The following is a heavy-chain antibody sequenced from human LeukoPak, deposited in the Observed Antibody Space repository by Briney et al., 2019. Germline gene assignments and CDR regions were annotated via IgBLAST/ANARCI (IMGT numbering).Heavy chain of an antibody. D-gene: IGHD1-26*01. Sequence: PSGTLSLTCAVYGGSFSGYYWSWIRQPPGKGLEWIGEINHSGSTNYNPSLKSRVTISVDTSKNQFSLKLSSVTAADTAVYYCAREESYYYYYYGMDVWGQGTTVTVSS. CDR1: GGSFSGYY. CDR2: INHSGST. J-gene: IGHJ6*02. V-gene: IGHV4-34*01. CDR3: AREESYYYYYYGMDV.